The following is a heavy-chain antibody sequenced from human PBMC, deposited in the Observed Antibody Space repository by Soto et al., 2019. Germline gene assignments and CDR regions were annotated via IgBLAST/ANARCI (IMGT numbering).Heavy chain of an antibody. Sequence: EVQLLESGGGLVQPGGSLRLSCAASGLTFSSYAMSWVRQAPGKGLEWVSAISGSGAVTYYADSVKDRFTISRDNSKNTLYLQMNSLRAEDTAVYYCAKDKGCTSTTCHWNAFDIWGQGTMVTVSS. CDR3: AKDKGCTSTTCHWNAFDI. J-gene: IGHJ3*02. D-gene: IGHD2-2*01. V-gene: IGHV3-23*01. CDR2: ISGSGAVT. CDR1: GLTFSSYA.